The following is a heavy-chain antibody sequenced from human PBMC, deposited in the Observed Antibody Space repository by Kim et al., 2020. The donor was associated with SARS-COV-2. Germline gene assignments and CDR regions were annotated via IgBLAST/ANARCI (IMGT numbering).Heavy chain of an antibody. V-gene: IGHV4-59*01. D-gene: IGHD3-22*01. J-gene: IGHJ4*02. CDR3: ARAGYYDSSGYYPNFDY. Sequence: LKSRVTISVDTSKNQFSLKLSSVTAADTAVYYCARAGYYDSSGYYPNFDYWGQGTLVTVSS.